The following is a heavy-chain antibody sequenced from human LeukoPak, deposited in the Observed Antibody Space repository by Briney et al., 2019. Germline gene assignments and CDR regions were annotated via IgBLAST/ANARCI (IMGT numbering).Heavy chain of an antibody. Sequence: AGGSLRLSCAASGLIFSGSWMNWVRQAPGKGLEWVSYISSSSTAIYYADSVKGRFTISRDNAKNSLSLQMNSLRAEDTAVYYCAREYSSSSGRAFDIWGQGTMVTVSS. CDR1: GLIFSGSW. D-gene: IGHD6-6*01. V-gene: IGHV3-48*01. CDR3: AREYSSSSGRAFDI. CDR2: ISSSSTAI. J-gene: IGHJ3*02.